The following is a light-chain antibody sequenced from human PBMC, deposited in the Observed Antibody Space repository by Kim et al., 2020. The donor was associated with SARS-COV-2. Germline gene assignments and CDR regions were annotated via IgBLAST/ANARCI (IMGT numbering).Light chain of an antibody. CDR1: QSISTY. Sequence: DIQMTQSPSSLSASVGDRVTITCRASQSISTYLNWYQQKPGKAPNLLIYVASNLQSGVPSRFSGSGSGTDFTLTISSLQPEDFATYYCQQSYSTPWTFGQGTKVDIK. V-gene: IGKV1-39*01. CDR2: VAS. CDR3: QQSYSTPWT. J-gene: IGKJ1*01.